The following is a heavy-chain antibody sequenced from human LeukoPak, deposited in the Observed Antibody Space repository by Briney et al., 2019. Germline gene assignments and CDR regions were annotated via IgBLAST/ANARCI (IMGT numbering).Heavy chain of an antibody. V-gene: IGHV3-23*01. J-gene: IGHJ4*02. CDR2: IRGSGGST. Sequence: GGTLRLSCAASGFTFSSYGMSWVRPAPGKGLDGVSAIRGSGGSTYYADSGKGRFTISRDNSKSTLYLQRTGLSAEDPAVYYCAHIGNFDYWGQGTLVTVSS. CDR1: GFTFSSYG. CDR3: AHIGNFDY.